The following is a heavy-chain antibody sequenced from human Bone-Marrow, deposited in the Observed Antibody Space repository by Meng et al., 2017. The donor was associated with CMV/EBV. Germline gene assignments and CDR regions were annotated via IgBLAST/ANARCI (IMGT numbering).Heavy chain of an antibody. CDR2: IYTSGST. J-gene: IGHJ4*02. Sequence: GQLQESGHGLGKPSETLALTCTVSGGSISSYYWSWIRQPAGKGLEWIGRIYTSGSTNYNPSLKSRVTMSVDTSKNQFSLKLSSVTAADTAVYYCARTQDTAMVAYYFDYWGQGTLVTVSS. CDR3: ARTQDTAMVAYYFDY. D-gene: IGHD5-18*01. CDR1: GGSISSYY. V-gene: IGHV4-4*07.